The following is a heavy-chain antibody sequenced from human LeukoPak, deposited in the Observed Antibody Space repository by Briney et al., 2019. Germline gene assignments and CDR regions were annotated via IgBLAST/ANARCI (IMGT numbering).Heavy chain of an antibody. CDR2: ISGSGDNT. V-gene: IGHV3-23*01. D-gene: IGHD5-18*01. CDR3: ACTAYYYYYWDV. CDR1: GFPFSSHA. J-gene: IGHJ6*03. Sequence: PGRSLRLSCAASGFPFSSHAMSWVRQAPGKGLEWVSAISGSGDNTYYADSVKGRFTISRDNSKNTLYLHMSSLRAEDTAVYYCACTAYYYYYWDVWGKGTTVTVSS.